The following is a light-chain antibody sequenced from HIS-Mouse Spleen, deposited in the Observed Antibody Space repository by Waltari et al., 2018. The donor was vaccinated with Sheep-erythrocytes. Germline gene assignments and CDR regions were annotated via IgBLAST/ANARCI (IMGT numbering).Light chain of an antibody. CDR1: NIGSKS. CDR2: DDS. Sequence: SYVLTQPPSVSVAPGKTARITCGGNNIGSKSVQWYQQKPGQAPVLVVYDDSDRPSGIPERFSGSSSGTMATLTISGAQVEDDADYYCYSTDSSGNHWVFGGGTKLTVL. CDR3: YSTDSSGNHWV. V-gene: IGLV3-21*01. J-gene: IGLJ3*02.